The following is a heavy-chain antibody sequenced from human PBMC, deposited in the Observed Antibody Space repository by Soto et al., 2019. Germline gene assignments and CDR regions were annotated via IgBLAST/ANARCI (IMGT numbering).Heavy chain of an antibody. CDR3: AKVMVKNWFDP. D-gene: IGHD5-18*01. CDR1: GFTFSSYA. J-gene: IGHJ5*02. CDR2: ISGSGGST. Sequence: PGVSLELSCASSGFTFSSYAMSGFRQFPGKGLEWVSAISGSGGSTYYADSVKDRFTISRDNSKNTLYLQMNSLRADDTAVYYCAKVMVKNWFDPWGQGNPVTGSS. V-gene: IGHV3-23*01.